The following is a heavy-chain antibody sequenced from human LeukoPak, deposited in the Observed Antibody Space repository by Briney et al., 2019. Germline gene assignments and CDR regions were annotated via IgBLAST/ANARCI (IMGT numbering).Heavy chain of an antibody. D-gene: IGHD2-2*01. V-gene: IGHV1-24*01. Sequence: ASVKVSCKVSGYTLTELSMHWVRQAPGKGLEWMGGFDPEDGETIYAQKFQGRVTMTEDTSTDTAYMELSSLRSEDTAVYYCATAYYCSSTSCAGPDAFDIWGQGTMVTVSS. J-gene: IGHJ3*02. CDR2: FDPEDGET. CDR3: ATAYYCSSTSCAGPDAFDI. CDR1: GYTLTELS.